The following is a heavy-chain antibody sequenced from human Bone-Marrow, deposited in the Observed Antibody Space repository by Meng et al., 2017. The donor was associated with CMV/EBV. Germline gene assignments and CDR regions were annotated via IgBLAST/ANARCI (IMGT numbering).Heavy chain of an antibody. Sequence: SEPLSLTCAISGDSVSSDTAAWSWIRQSPSRGLEWLGRTYYRSKWYNDYALSVKSRITINPDTSKNQFSLRLSSVTPEDTALYYCARVKYNTSSNFGMDVWGQGTTVTVSS. CDR3: ARVKYNTSSNFGMDV. V-gene: IGHV6-1*01. D-gene: IGHD6-6*01. CDR2: TYYRSKWYN. CDR1: GDSVSSDTAA. J-gene: IGHJ6*02.